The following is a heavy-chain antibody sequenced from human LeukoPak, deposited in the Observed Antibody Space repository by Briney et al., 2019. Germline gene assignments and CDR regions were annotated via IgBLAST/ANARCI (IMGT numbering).Heavy chain of an antibody. J-gene: IGHJ6*02. V-gene: IGHV3-9*01. CDR2: ISWHSVTI. Sequence: SCKVSGYTLTELSMHWVRQAPGKGLEWVSGISWHSVTIGYADSVKGRFTISRDNAKNSLYLQMNNLRVEDTAFYYCTKDNDLIRSGSYYYALDVWGQGTTVTVSS. D-gene: IGHD6-25*01. CDR1: GYTLTELS. CDR3: TKDNDLIRSGSYYYALDV.